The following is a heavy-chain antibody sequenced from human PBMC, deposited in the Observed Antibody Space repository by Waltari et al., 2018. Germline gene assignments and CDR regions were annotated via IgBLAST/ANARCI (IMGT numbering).Heavy chain of an antibody. Sequence: SRDWMNWIRRCPGKGLELVAVIKGDGSSTNYADSVQGRLTISRDNAKNTLYLQRNSLRAEDTAIYYCVRSAWLDCWGQGNLVTVSS. CDR2: IKGDGSST. CDR3: VRSAWLDC. CDR1: SRDW. J-gene: IGHJ4*02. V-gene: IGHV3-74*01.